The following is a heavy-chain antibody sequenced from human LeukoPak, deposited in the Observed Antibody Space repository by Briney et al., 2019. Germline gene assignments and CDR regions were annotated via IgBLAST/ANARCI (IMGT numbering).Heavy chain of an antibody. V-gene: IGHV4-59*11. CDR1: GGSISSHY. CDR3: ARGGTTDAFDI. Sequence: PSETLSLTRTVSGGSISSHYWSWVRQPPGKGLEWGGYIFYSGSTNYNPSPKSRVTISLDRSKNQFSLKLSSVTAADTAVYYCARGGTTDAFDIWGQGTMVTVSS. D-gene: IGHD1-1*01. J-gene: IGHJ3*02. CDR2: IFYSGST.